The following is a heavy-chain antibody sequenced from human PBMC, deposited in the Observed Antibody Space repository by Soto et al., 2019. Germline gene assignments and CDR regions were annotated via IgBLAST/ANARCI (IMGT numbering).Heavy chain of an antibody. Sequence: QVQLVQSGAEVKKPGASVKVSCKASGYTFTSYYMPWVRQAPGQGLEWMGIINPSGGSTSYAQKFQGRVTMTRDTSTSTVYMELSSLRSEDTAVYYCARSWSGYYSGDAFDIWGQGTMVTVSS. CDR3: ARSWSGYYSGDAFDI. CDR2: INPSGGST. V-gene: IGHV1-46*01. D-gene: IGHD3-3*01. J-gene: IGHJ3*02. CDR1: GYTFTSYY.